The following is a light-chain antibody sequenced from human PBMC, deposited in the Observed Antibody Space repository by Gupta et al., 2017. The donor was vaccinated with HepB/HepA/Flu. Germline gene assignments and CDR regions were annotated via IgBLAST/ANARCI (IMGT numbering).Light chain of an antibody. Sequence: LPQSPTTLSVSPGGRATLSCRASENIETSLAWYHQRPGQAPRLLLYDVSIRAIGVPARFSGRGSGTDVTLIIDTLQPEDLGLYFCQHRRSWPLTFVGGTKVGI. J-gene: IGKJ4*01. V-gene: IGKV3-11*01. CDR2: DVS. CDR1: ENIETS. CDR3: QHRRSWPLT.